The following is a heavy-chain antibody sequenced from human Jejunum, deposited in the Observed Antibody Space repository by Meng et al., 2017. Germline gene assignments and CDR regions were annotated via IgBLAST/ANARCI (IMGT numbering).Heavy chain of an antibody. D-gene: IGHD6-13*01. CDR1: GASISDNNW. Sequence: VQLQEAGPGRVKPSGTRLLTCAVSGASISDNNWWSWVRQAPGKGLEWIGEIHHTGNINYNPSLKSRVTMSLDKPKNQFSLEVTSVTAADTAVYYCARDLLGPAIAATGWFDPWGQGTLVTVSS. CDR2: IHHTGNI. V-gene: IGHV4-4*02. J-gene: IGHJ5*02. CDR3: ARDLLGPAIAATGWFDP.